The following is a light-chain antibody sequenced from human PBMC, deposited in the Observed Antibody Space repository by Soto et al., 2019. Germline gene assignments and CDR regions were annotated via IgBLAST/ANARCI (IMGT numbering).Light chain of an antibody. Sequence: EIVLTQSPATLSLSPGERATLSCRASQSVSSQLGWYQLKAGQAPRLLMYDASNRATGIPARFSGSGSGTDFTLTISSLEPEDFAVYFCQIRSNWYTFGQGTKLEIK. CDR3: QIRSNWYT. CDR1: QSVSSQ. V-gene: IGKV3-11*01. J-gene: IGKJ2*01. CDR2: DAS.